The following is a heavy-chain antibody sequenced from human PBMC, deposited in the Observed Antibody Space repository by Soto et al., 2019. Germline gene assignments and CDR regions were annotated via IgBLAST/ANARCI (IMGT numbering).Heavy chain of an antibody. Sequence: SETLSLTCTVSGGSISSSSYYWGWIRQPPGKGLEWIGSIYYSGSTYYNPSLKSRVTIAVDTSKNQFSLKLSSVTAADTAVYYCASDRRFLEWLLAYWGQGTLVTVSS. J-gene: IGHJ4*02. D-gene: IGHD3-3*01. V-gene: IGHV4-39*01. CDR1: GGSISSSSYY. CDR2: IYYSGST. CDR3: ASDRRFLEWLLAY.